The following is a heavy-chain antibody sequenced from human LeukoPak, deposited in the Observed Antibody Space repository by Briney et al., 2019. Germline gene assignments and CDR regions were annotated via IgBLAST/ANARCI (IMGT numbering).Heavy chain of an antibody. V-gene: IGHV3-53*04. J-gene: IGHJ4*02. Sequence: PGGSLRLSCAASGFTVSSNHMSWVRQAPGKGLEWVSVIYSGGSTYYADSVKGRFTISRHNSKNTLYLQMNSLRAEDTAVYYCARSGRILNDYWGQGTLVTVSS. CDR2: IYSGGST. CDR1: GFTVSSNH. CDR3: ARSGRILNDY. D-gene: IGHD1-26*01.